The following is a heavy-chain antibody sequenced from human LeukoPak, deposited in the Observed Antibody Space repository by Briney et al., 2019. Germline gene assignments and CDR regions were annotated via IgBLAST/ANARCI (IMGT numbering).Heavy chain of an antibody. J-gene: IGHJ4*02. CDR1: GFTFSSYS. CDR3: ARDADYYDSSGYYPLDYFDY. D-gene: IGHD3-22*01. CDR2: ISSSSSYI. Sequence: GGSLRLSCAASGFTFSSYSMNWVRQAPGKGLEWVSSISSSSSYIYYADSVKGRFTTSRDNAKNSLYLQMNSLRAEDTAVYYCARDADYYDSSGYYPLDYFDYWGQGTLVTVSS. V-gene: IGHV3-21*01.